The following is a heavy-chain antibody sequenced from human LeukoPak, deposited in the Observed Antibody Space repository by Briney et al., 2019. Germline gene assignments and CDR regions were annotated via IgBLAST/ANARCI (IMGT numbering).Heavy chain of an antibody. CDR1: GFIFSQYS. CDR2: IRSSSET. D-gene: IGHD5-12*01. V-gene: IGHV3-48*01. J-gene: IGHJ5*02. Sequence: RGSLRLSCAASGFIFSQYSMNWVRQAPGKGLEWVSHIRSSSETFYADSVKGRFTISRDNARNSLYLQMNNLRGEDTAIYYCARDAGNSGYGCDLWGQGTLVTVSS. CDR3: ARDAGNSGYGCDL.